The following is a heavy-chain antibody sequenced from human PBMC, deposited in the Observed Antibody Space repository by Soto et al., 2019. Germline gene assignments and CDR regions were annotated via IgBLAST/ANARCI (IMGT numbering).Heavy chain of an antibody. D-gene: IGHD6-19*01. J-gene: IGHJ4*02. Sequence: QVQLVQSGAEVKKPGSSVKVSCKASGGTFSSYTISWVRQAPGQGLEWMGRIIPILGIANYAQKFQGRVTITADKSTSTAYMELSSLRSEDTAVYYCARIHPYSSGFKDYWGKGTLVTVSS. CDR2: IIPILGIA. CDR3: ARIHPYSSGFKDY. V-gene: IGHV1-69*02. CDR1: GGTFSSYT.